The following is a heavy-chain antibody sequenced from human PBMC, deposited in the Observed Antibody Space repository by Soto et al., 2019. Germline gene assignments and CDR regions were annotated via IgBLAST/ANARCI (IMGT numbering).Heavy chain of an antibody. V-gene: IGHV3-7*01. D-gene: IGHD2-8*01. Sequence: GGSLRLSCAASGFNFSNYWLSWVRQAPGKGLEWVGHIKKDGSEKYYVGSVVGRFTISRDNAENSLYLQMNSLRAEDTAVYYCASLYGAPPFTYLDLWGQGKLVTFSS. CDR3: ASLYGAPPFTYLDL. CDR2: IKKDGSEK. J-gene: IGHJ1*01. CDR1: GFNFSNYW.